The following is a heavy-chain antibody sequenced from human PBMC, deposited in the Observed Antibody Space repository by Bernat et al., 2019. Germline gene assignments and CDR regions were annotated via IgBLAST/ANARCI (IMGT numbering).Heavy chain of an antibody. V-gene: IGHV3-30*04. CDR1: GFTFSDYS. Sequence: VQLVESGGGVVQPGRSLGLSCVASGFTFSDYSLHWVRQAPGKGLEWVAVVSYDGRNKYYADSVQARFIISRDDSENTLYLQMDSLKSEDTAVYYCVRDGAAFYYYHGMDVWGRGTTVTVSS. CDR3: VRDGAAFYYYHGMDV. CDR2: VSYDGRNK. D-gene: IGHD6-25*01. J-gene: IGHJ6*02.